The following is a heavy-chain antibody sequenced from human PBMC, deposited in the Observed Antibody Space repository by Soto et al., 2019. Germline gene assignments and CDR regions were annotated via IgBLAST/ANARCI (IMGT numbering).Heavy chain of an antibody. CDR3: ARHGRFVYYYYYDMDV. CDR2: IYYSGST. D-gene: IGHD3-3*01. V-gene: IGHV4-59*08. CDR1: GGSISSYY. J-gene: IGHJ6*03. Sequence: QVQLQESGPGLVKPSETLSLTCTVSGGSISSYYWTWIRQPPGKGLEWIGYIYYSGSTNYNPSLKRRVTITVDTSNNQFPLKLSSVTAADTDVYYRARHGRFVYYYYYDMDVWGKGTTVTVSS.